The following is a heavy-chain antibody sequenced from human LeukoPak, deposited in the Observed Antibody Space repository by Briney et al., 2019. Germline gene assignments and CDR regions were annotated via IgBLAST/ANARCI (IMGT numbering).Heavy chain of an antibody. V-gene: IGHV3-33*01. CDR1: GFTFSSYG. CDR2: IWYDGSNK. J-gene: IGHJ4*02. Sequence: GGSLRLSCAASGFTFSSYGMHWVRQAPGKGLEWVAVIWYDGSNKYYADSVKGRFTISRDNSKNTLYLQMNSLRAEDTAVYYCARDSEYYYDSSGYHPGYWGQGTLVTVSS. CDR3: ARDSEYYYDSSGYHPGY. D-gene: IGHD3-22*01.